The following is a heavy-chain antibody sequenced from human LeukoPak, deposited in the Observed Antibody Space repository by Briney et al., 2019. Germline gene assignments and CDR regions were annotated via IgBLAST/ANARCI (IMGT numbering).Heavy chain of an antibody. J-gene: IGHJ5*02. Sequence: SETLSLTCTVSGGSINSYFWSWIRQPAGKGLEWIGRIYTSGSTNYNPSLKSRVTMSVDTSKNQFSLKLSSVTAADTAVYYCAREHTGYSRGWYRLTWFDPWGQGTLVTVSS. CDR1: GGSINSYF. V-gene: IGHV4-4*07. D-gene: IGHD6-13*01. CDR3: AREHTGYSRGWYRLTWFDP. CDR2: IYTSGST.